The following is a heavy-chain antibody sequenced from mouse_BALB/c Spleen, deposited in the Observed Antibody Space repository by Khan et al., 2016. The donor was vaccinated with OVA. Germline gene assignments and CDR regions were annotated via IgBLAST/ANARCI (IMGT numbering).Heavy chain of an antibody. V-gene: IGHV1S137*01. J-gene: IGHJ3*01. D-gene: IGHD1-1*02. Sequence: QVQLQQSGAELVRPGVSVKISCKASGYTFTDYAMHWVKQRHATSLEWIGVISTIYGDADYNQKFQGKASMTVDRSSSTVYMELARLTSEDSAIYVGVRGGKFAYWGQGTLVTVSA. CDR3: VRGGKFAY. CDR2: ISTIYGDA. CDR1: GYTFTDYA.